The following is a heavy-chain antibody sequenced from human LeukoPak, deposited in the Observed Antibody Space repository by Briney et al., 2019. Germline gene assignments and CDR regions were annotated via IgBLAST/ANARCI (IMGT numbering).Heavy chain of an antibody. CDR2: IYSGGST. CDR3: ASPIAAAGPRDYYYYGMDV. D-gene: IGHD6-13*01. Sequence: GSLRLSCAASGFTVSSNYMSWVRQAPGKGLEWVSVIYSGGSTYYAYSVKGRFTISRDNSKNTLYLQMNSLRAEDTAVYYCASPIAAAGPRDYYYYGMDVWGQGTTVTVSS. J-gene: IGHJ6*02. CDR1: GFTVSSNY. V-gene: IGHV3-66*01.